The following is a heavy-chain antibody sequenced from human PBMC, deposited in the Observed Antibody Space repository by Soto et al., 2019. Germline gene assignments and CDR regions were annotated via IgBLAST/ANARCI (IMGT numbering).Heavy chain of an antibody. J-gene: IGHJ5*02. CDR2: IYYSGST. Sequence: SETLSLTCTVSGGSISSGDYYWSWIRQPPGKGLEWIGYIYYSGSTYYNPSLESRVTISVDTSKNQFSLKLNSVTAADTAVYYCARDFSDSGGRNWFDPWGQGTLVTVSS. CDR3: ARDFSDSGGRNWFDP. V-gene: IGHV4-30-4*01. D-gene: IGHD3-22*01. CDR1: GGSISSGDYY.